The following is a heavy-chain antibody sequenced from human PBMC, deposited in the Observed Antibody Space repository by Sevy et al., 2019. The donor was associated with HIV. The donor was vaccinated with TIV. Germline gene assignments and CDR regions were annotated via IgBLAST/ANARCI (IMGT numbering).Heavy chain of an antibody. CDR2: ISYDGSNK. D-gene: IGHD4-17*01. J-gene: IGHJ5*02. CDR3: ARDQHDYGGNLRTGWFDP. Sequence: GGSLRLSCAASGFTFSSYAMHWVRQAPGKGLEWVAVISYDGSNKYYADSVKGRFTISRDNSKNTLYLQMNSLRVEDTAVEYCARDQHDYGGNLRTGWFDPWGQGTLVTVSS. V-gene: IGHV3-30-3*01. CDR1: GFTFSSYA.